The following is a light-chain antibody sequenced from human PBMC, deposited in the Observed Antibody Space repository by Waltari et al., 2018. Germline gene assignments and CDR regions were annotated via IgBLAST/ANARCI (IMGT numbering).Light chain of an antibody. J-gene: IGKJ1*01. CDR2: WAS. CDR1: QSVLYSSKNKNY. V-gene: IGKV4-1*01. Sequence: DIVMTQSPDSLAVSLGERATINCKSSQSVLYSSKNKNYLAWYQQKPGHPPKLLIYWASTRESGVPDRFSGSGSGTDFTLTISSLQAEDVAVYYCQQYYSTPRTFGQGTKVEIK. CDR3: QQYYSTPRT.